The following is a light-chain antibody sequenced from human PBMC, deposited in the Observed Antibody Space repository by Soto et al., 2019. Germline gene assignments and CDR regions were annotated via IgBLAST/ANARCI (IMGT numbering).Light chain of an antibody. Sequence: DIQMTQSPSTLSASVGDRVTITCRASQSISSWLAWYQQKPGKAPKLLIHEASRLESGVPSRFSGSESWTEFTLTISGLHAEDFATYYCQQYNNFPLTFGGGTRVEIK. J-gene: IGKJ4*01. CDR3: QQYNNFPLT. CDR2: EAS. CDR1: QSISSW. V-gene: IGKV1-5*01.